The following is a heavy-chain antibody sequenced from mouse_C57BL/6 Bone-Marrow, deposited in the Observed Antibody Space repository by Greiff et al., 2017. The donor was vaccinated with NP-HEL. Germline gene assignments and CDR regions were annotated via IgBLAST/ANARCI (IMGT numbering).Heavy chain of an antibody. D-gene: IGHD2-4*01. CDR3: TRGYDYAYAMNY. V-gene: IGHV1-5*01. CDR1: GYTFTSYW. J-gene: IGHJ4*01. CDR2: IYPGNSDT. Sequence: EVQLQQSGTVLARPGASVKMSCKTSGYTFTSYWMHWVKQRPGQGLEWIGAIYPGNSDTSYNPKFKGKAKLTAVTSASTASMELSSLTNEDYAVYYYTRGYDYAYAMNYWGQGTSVTVSS.